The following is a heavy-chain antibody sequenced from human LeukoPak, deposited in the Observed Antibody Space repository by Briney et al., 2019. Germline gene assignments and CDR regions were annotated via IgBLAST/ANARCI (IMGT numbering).Heavy chain of an antibody. D-gene: IGHD3-22*01. CDR2: ISAYNGNT. Sequence: ASVKVSCKGSGYTFTRFGISWVRQAPGQGLEWMGWISAYNGNTNYAQNFQGRVTMTTDTSTSTAYMELRSLRSDDTAVYYCATRSYYDSSGYYYEGYWGQGTLVTVSS. CDR3: ATRSYYDSSGYYYEGY. V-gene: IGHV1-18*01. J-gene: IGHJ4*02. CDR1: GYTFTRFG.